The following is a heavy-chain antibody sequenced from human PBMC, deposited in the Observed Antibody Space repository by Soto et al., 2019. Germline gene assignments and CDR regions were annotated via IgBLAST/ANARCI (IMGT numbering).Heavy chain of an antibody. J-gene: IGHJ4*02. V-gene: IGHV1-18*01. CDR1: GYTFTSYG. CDR3: ARDRGSHKGITGTFDY. D-gene: IGHD1-20*01. Sequence: GASVKVSCKASGYTFTSYGISWVRQAPGQGLEWMGWISAYNGNTNYAQKFQGRVTITADTSTSTAYMELSSLRSEDTAVYYCARDRGSHKGITGTFDYWGQGTLVTVSS. CDR2: ISAYNGNT.